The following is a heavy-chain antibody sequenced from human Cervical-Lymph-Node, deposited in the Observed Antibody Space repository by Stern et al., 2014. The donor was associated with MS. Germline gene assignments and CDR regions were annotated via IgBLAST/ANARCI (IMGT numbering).Heavy chain of an antibody. V-gene: IGHV3-33*01. CDR2: IWYDGSNK. Sequence: VQLVESGGGVVQPGRSLRLSCAASGFTFSSYGMHWVRQAPGKGLEWGAVIWYDGSNKYYADSVKGRFTISRDNSKNTLYLQMNSLRAEDTAVYYCARVRYSGYDTHSWGYYYGMDVWGQGTTVTVSS. J-gene: IGHJ6*02. CDR3: ARVRYSGYDTHSWGYYYGMDV. CDR1: GFTFSSYG. D-gene: IGHD5-12*01.